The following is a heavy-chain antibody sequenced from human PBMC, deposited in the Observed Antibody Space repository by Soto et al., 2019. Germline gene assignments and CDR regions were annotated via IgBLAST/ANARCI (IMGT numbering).Heavy chain of an antibody. CDR1: GFTFSSHA. D-gene: IGHD2-21*01. Sequence: QVQLVESGGGVVQPGRSLRLSCAVSGFTFSSHAMHWVRQAPCNGLEWVTLISSDGSNKYYADSVKGRFTTSRDNSKNTMYLQMNSLRVEDTAAYYCARDDEGGIDCDLGYWGQGALVTVSS. J-gene: IGHJ4*02. CDR2: ISSDGSNK. CDR3: ARDDEGGIDCDLGY. V-gene: IGHV3-30-3*01.